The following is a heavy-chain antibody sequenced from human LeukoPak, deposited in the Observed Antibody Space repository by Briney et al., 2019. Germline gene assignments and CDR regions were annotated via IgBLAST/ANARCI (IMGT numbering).Heavy chain of an antibody. CDR3: SRGDNYDSSGYEG. CDR1: GYTFTSYG. CDR2: ISAYNGNT. Sequence: ASVKVSCKASGYTFTSYGISWVRQAPGQGLEWMGWISAYNGNTNYAQKLQGRVTMTTDTSTSTAYMELTSLRTDDTAVYYCSRGDNYDSSGYEGWGQGTLVTVSS. J-gene: IGHJ4*02. D-gene: IGHD3-22*01. V-gene: IGHV1-18*01.